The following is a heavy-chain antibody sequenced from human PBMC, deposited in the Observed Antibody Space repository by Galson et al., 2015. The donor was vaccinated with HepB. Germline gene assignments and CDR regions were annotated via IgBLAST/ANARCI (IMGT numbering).Heavy chain of an antibody. Sequence: SLRLSCAASGFTLSSYSMNWVRQAPGKGLEWVAYISSSSSNTYYADSVKDRFTISRDNADNSLYLQMNSLREEDTAVYYCASLRVGFTSTRFDPWGQGTLVTVSS. CDR1: GFTLSSYS. V-gene: IGHV3-48*02. J-gene: IGHJ5*02. D-gene: IGHD1-26*01. CDR3: ASLRVGFTSTRFDP. CDR2: ISSSSSNT.